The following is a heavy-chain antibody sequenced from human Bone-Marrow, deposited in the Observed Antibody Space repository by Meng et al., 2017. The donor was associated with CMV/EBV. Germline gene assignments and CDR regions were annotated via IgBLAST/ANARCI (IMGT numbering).Heavy chain of an antibody. CDR3: AKDLEYQLLYGGFDY. Sequence: GGSLRLSCAASGFTFDDYGMSWVRQAPGKGLEWVSGINWNGGSTGYADSVKGRFTISRDNSKNTLYLQMNSLRAEDTALYYCAKDLEYQLLYGGFDYWGQGTLVTVSS. CDR1: GFTFDDYG. V-gene: IGHV3-20*04. CDR2: INWNGGST. D-gene: IGHD2-2*02. J-gene: IGHJ4*02.